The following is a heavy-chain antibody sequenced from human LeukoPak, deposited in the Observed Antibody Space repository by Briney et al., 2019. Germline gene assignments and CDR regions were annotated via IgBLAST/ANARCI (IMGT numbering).Heavy chain of an antibody. CDR3: ARARVGFGELFVDY. D-gene: IGHD3-10*01. Sequence: SQTLSLTCTVSSGSISSGSYYWRWIRQPAGKGLEWIGRIYTSGSTNYNPSLKSRVTISVDTSKNQFSLKLSSVTAADTAVYYCARARVGFGELFVDYWGQGTLVTVSS. J-gene: IGHJ4*02. CDR1: SGSISSGSYY. CDR2: IYTSGST. V-gene: IGHV4-61*02.